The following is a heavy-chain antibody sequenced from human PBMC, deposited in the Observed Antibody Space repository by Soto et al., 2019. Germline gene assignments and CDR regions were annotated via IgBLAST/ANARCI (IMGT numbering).Heavy chain of an antibody. CDR1: GESFSGHF. CDR2: IDHSGST. CDR3: ARGPDDGGNSRGGYFEY. Sequence: SETLSLTCAVYGESFSGHFWSWIRQTPGKGLEWIGEIDHSGSTNYNPSLKSRVAISVDTSKNQFSLRLSSVTAADTALYYCARGPDDGGNSRGGYFEYWGQGTLVSVPS. D-gene: IGHD2-21*01. V-gene: IGHV4-34*01. J-gene: IGHJ4*02.